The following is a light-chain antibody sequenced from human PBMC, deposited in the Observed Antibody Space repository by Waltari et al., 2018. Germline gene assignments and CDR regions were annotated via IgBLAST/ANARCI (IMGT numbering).Light chain of an antibody. CDR3: QQHGTSPWT. J-gene: IGKJ1*01. CDR1: QSVYSNH. CDR2: DAS. Sequence: EIVLTPSPDTLSLSPGERATLPCRASQSVYSNHLAWYQQKPGQAPSLLLYDASTRATGVPDRCSGSGSGTDFTLTISRLEPEDFAVYHCQQHGTSPWTFGQGTKVEI. V-gene: IGKV3-20*01.